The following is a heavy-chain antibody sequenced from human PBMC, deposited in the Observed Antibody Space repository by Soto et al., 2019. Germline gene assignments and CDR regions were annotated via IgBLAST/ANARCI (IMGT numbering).Heavy chain of an antibody. D-gene: IGHD2-15*01. Sequence: EVQLVESGGGLVKPGESLTLSCAASGFAFRSYNMNWVRQAPGKGLEWVASISSGSSNIYYADSVKGRFIISRDNAKNSLFLQMDSLRAEDSAVYYCASATEVAATFDFWGQGTLVTVSS. CDR1: GFAFRSYN. CDR2: ISSGSSNI. J-gene: IGHJ4*02. V-gene: IGHV3-21*01. CDR3: ASATEVAATFDF.